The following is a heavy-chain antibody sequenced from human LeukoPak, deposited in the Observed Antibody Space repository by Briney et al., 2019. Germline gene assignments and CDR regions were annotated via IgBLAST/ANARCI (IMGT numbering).Heavy chain of an antibody. D-gene: IGHD3-9*01. CDR1: GFTFSSYG. J-gene: IGHJ4*02. V-gene: IGHV3-30*18. CDR2: ISYDGSNK. CDR3: AKNYDILTGYLYPDY. Sequence: GGSLRLSCAASGFTFSSYGMHWVRQAPGKGLEWVAVISYDGSNKYYADSVKGRFTISRDNSKNTLYLQMNSLRAEDTAVYYCAKNYDILTGYLYPDYWGQGTLVTVS.